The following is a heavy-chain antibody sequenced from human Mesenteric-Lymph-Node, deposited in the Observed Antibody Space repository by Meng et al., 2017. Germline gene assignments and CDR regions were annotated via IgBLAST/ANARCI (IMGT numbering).Heavy chain of an antibody. D-gene: IGHD2-21*02. Sequence: GSLRLSCTVSGGSISSYYWSWIRRPPGKGLEWVGYMYYSGSINYNPSLKSRVTISVDTSKNQFSLKMSSVTAADTAVYYCARASVTAKHLTFAIWGQGTRVT. CDR2: MYYSGSI. CDR3: ARASVTAKHLTFAI. CDR1: GGSISSYY. V-gene: IGHV4-59*01. J-gene: IGHJ3*02.